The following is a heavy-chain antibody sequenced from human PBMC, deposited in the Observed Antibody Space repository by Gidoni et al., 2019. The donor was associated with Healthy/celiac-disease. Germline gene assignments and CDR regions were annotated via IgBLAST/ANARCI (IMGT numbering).Heavy chain of an antibody. CDR2: INPNSGGT. CDR1: GYTFTGYY. D-gene: IGHD3-10*01. V-gene: IGHV1-2*02. J-gene: IGHJ6*02. CDR3: ARGGYYGSGSPYYYYGMDV. Sequence: QVQLVQSGAEVQKPGASVKVSCKASGYTFTGYYMHWVRQAPGQGLEWMGWINPNSGGTNDAQKCQGRVTRTRDTSISTAYMELSRLRSDDTAVYYCARGGYYGSGSPYYYYGMDVWGQGTTVTVSS.